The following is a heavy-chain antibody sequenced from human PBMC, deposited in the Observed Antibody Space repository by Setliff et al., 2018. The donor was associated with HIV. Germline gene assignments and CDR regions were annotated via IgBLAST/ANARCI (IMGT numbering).Heavy chain of an antibody. J-gene: IGHJ4*02. CDR1: GSSLTELS. Sequence: SVKVSCKVSGSSLTELSIHWVRQTPGKGLQWMGGFDPEDGPDDGQTIYARKFQGRVTMTEDTSTDTAYMVLARLTSEDTAVYFCATVGPTGAYFHDWGQGTLVTVSS. D-gene: IGHD1-26*01. CDR3: ATVGPTGAYFHD. CDR2: FDPEDGPDDGQT. V-gene: IGHV1-24*01.